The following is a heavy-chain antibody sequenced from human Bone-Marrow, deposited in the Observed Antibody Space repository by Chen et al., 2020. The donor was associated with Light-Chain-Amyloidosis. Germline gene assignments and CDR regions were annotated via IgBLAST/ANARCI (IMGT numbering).Heavy chain of an antibody. J-gene: IGHJ6*02. V-gene: IGHV3-30*15. D-gene: IGHD3-3*01. CDR3: AREISGYDEGIDFGMDV. CDR2: ISYDEINE. CDR1: GFTFSRYS. Sequence: QVKLVESGGGVVQPGRSLRLSCEVSGFTFSRYSVHWVRQAPGKGLEWVAVISYDEINEYYADSVRGRFFISRDSSKNTLYLQMSSLRPEDTAVYYCAREISGYDEGIDFGMDVWGQGTTVTVSS.